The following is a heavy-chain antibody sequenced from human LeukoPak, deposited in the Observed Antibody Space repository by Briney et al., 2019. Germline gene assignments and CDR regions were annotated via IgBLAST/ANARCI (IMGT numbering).Heavy chain of an antibody. Sequence: PGGSLRLSCAASGFTFSSYGMHWVRQAPGKGLQWVAVIWYDGSNKYYADSVKGRFTISRDNSMNTVYLQMSSLRAEDTAVYYCARADHYDTSGLYHFDYWGQGTLVTVSS. CDR2: IWYDGSNK. CDR1: GFTFSSYG. V-gene: IGHV3-33*01. D-gene: IGHD3-22*01. J-gene: IGHJ4*02. CDR3: ARADHYDTSGLYHFDY.